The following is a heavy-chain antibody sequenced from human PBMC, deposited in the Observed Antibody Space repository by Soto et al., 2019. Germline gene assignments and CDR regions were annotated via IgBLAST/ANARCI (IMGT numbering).Heavy chain of an antibody. CDR3: AFGSVPYYYYYYMDV. Sequence: GASVKVSCKASGYTFTSYDINWVRQATGQGLEWMGWMNPNSGNTGYAQKFQGRVTMTRNTSISTAYMELSSLRSEDTAVYYCAFGSVPYYYYYYMDVWGKGTTVTVSS. D-gene: IGHD1-26*01. CDR1: GYTFTSYD. V-gene: IGHV1-8*01. J-gene: IGHJ6*03. CDR2: MNPNSGNT.